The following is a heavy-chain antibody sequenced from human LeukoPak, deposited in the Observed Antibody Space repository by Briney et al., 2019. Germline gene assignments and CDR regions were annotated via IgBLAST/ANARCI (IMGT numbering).Heavy chain of an antibody. J-gene: IGHJ5*02. CDR2: LNEDGSTA. D-gene: IGHD1-26*01. CDR1: GFTFSLYW. V-gene: IGHV3-74*01. CDR3: VRERIYYSDLAYKERENFDP. Sequence: GGSLRLSCAASGFTFSLYWMHWVRQGPGKGLMWVSRLNEDGSTADYADSVKGRFTMSRDNAKGMVFLEMRGLTVEDTAIYFCVRERIYYSDLAYKERENFDPWGRGTLVTVSS.